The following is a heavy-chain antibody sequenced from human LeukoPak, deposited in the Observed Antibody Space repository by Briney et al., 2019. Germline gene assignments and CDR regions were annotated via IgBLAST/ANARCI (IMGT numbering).Heavy chain of an antibody. Sequence: GGSPRLSXAASGFTFDDYAMHWVRQAPGKGLEWVSLISGNGGSTFYAASVKGRFTISRDNSKNSLYLQMNSLRTEDTALYYCAKDPATRDGHGAWFDPWGQGTLVTVSS. D-gene: IGHD5-24*01. CDR1: GFTFDDYA. CDR2: ISGNGGST. J-gene: IGHJ5*02. V-gene: IGHV3-43*02. CDR3: AKDPATRDGHGAWFDP.